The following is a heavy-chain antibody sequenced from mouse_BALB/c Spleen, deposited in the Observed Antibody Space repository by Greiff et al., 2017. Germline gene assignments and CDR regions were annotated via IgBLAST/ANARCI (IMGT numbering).Heavy chain of an antibody. V-gene: IGHV3-8*02. Sequence: EVNVVESGPSLVKPSQTLSLTCSVTGDSITSGYWNWIRKFPGNKLEYMGYISYSGSTYYNPSLKSRISITRDTSKNQYYLQLNSVTTEDTATYYCARSYGNPSGFAYWGQGTLVTVSA. CDR2: ISYSGST. D-gene: IGHD2-1*01. CDR3: ARSYGNPSGFAY. CDR1: GDSITSGY. J-gene: IGHJ3*01.